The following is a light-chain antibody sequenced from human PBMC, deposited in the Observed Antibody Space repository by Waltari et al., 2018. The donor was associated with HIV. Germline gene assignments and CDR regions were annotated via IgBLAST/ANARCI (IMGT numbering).Light chain of an antibody. CDR3: QVWDSSSDHVV. CDR2: YDS. V-gene: IGLV3-21*04. Sequence: SYVLTQPPSVSVAPGKPARLPCGGNNIGSKSVHWYQQKPGQAPVLVIYYDSDRPSGIPERFSGSNSGNTATLTISRVEAGDEADYYCQVWDSSSDHVVFGGGTKLTVL. J-gene: IGLJ2*01. CDR1: NIGSKS.